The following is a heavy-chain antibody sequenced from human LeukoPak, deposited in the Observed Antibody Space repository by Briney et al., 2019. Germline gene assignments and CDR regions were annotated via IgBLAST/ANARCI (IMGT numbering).Heavy chain of an antibody. D-gene: IGHD3-10*01. CDR2: IYSGGST. V-gene: IGHV3-53*01. Sequence: GGSLRLSCAASGFTVSSNYMSWVRQAPGKGLEWVSVIYSGGSTYYADSVKGRFTISRDNSKNTLYLQMNSLRAEDTAVYYCAREVTMVRGVDAFDIWGQGTMVTVSS. CDR3: AREVTMVRGVDAFDI. J-gene: IGHJ3*02. CDR1: GFTVSSNY.